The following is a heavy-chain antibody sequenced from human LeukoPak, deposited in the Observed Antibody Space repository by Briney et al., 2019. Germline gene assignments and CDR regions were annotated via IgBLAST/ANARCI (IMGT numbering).Heavy chain of an antibody. D-gene: IGHD5-12*01. V-gene: IGHV1-2*02. CDR1: GYTFTGYY. CDR2: INPKNGGS. Sequence: ASVKVSCKASGYTFTGYYMHWVRQAPGQGLEWVGWINPKNGGSNYAQKFQGRVTMTRDRSISTAYMELSRLTSDDTAVYYCARDGGYDPWGLDYNYHMDVWGKGTTVTVSS. CDR3: ARDGGYDPWGLDYNYHMDV. J-gene: IGHJ6*03.